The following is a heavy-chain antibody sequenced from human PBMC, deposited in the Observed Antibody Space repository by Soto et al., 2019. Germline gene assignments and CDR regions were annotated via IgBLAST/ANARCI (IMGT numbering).Heavy chain of an antibody. CDR2: ISYDGSNK. D-gene: IGHD2-2*01. CDR1: GFTFSNYG. J-gene: IGHJ4*02. Sequence: HPGGSLRLSCAASGFTFSNYGMHWVRQAPGKGLEWVAVISYDGSNKYYADSVKGRFTISRDNSKNTLYLQMNSLRAEDTAVYYCAKSPPDIVVVPAALDYWGQGTLVTVSS. CDR3: AKSPPDIVVVPAALDY. V-gene: IGHV3-30*18.